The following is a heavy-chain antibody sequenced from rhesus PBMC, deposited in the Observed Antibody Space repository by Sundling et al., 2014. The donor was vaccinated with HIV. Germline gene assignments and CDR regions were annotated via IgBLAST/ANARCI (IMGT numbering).Heavy chain of an antibody. J-gene: IGHJ4*01. Sequence: QVTLKESGPALVKPTQTLTLTCTFSGFSLSTSGMGVGWIRQPPGKTLEWLAHIYWDDDKRYSTSLKSRLTISKDTSKNQVVLTMTNMDPVDTATYYCVRRRYYSGEFDYWGQGVLVTVSS. CDR2: IYWDDDK. D-gene: IGHD3-16*01. CDR1: GFSLSTSGMG. CDR3: VRRRYYSGEFDY. V-gene: IGHV2-174*02.